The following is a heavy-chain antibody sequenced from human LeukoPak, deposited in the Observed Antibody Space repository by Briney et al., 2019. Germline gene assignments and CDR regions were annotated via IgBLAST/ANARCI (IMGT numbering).Heavy chain of an antibody. CDR1: GYTFTSYG. CDR3: ARDKPVYNWNDVMYFDL. J-gene: IGHJ2*01. V-gene: IGHV1-18*01. D-gene: IGHD1-20*01. Sequence: ASVKVSCKASGYTFTSYGISWVRQAPGQGPEWMGWISAYNGNTNYAQKLQGRVTMTTDTSTSTAYMELRSLRSDDTAVYYCARDKPVYNWNDVMYFDLWGRGTLVTVSS. CDR2: ISAYNGNT.